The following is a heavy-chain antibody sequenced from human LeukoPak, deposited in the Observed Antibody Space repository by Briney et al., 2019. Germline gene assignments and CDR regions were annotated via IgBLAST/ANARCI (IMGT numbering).Heavy chain of an antibody. CDR2: IYHSGST. CDR3: ARVLGPRRFDY. CDR1: GGSISSSSYY. J-gene: IGHJ4*02. V-gene: IGHV4-39*07. D-gene: IGHD3-16*01. Sequence: SETLSLTCTVSGGSISSSSYYWGWIRQPPGKGLEWIGEIYHSGSTNYNPSLKSRVTISVDKSKNQFSLKLSSVTAADTAVYYCARVLGPRRFDYWGQGTLVTVSS.